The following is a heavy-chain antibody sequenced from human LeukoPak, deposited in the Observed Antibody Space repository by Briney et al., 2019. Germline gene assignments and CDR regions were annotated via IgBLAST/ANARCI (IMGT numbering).Heavy chain of an antibody. Sequence: SETLSLTCAVSGGSISSGGYSWSWIRQPPGKGLEWIGYIYHSGSTYYNPSLKRRVTISVDRSKNQFSLKLSSVTAADTAVYYCARDPGHGSGSYPGGYFDLWGRGTLVTVSS. CDR3: ARDPGHGSGSYPGGYFDL. J-gene: IGHJ2*01. D-gene: IGHD3-10*01. CDR2: IYHSGST. CDR1: GGSISSGGYS. V-gene: IGHV4-30-2*01.